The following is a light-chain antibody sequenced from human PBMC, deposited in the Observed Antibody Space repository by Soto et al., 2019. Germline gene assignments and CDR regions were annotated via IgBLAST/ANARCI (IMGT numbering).Light chain of an antibody. CDR2: EVS. CDR3: SSYAGSNTSYV. V-gene: IGLV2-8*01. CDR1: SSDGGGYNY. Sequence: QSALTQPPSASGSPGQSVTISCTGTSSDGGGYNYVSWYQQHPGKAPKLMIYEVSKRPSGVPDRFSGSKSGNTASLTVSGLQAEDEADYYCSSYAGSNTSYVFGTGPKLTVL. J-gene: IGLJ1*01.